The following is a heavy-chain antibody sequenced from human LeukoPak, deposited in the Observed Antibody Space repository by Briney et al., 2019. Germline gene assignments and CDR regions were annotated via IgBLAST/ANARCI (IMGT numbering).Heavy chain of an antibody. CDR2: IKQDGSEK. Sequence: GGSLRLSCAASGFSFTTYWMNWVRQAPGKGLEWVANIKQDGSEKHYVDSVKGRFTISRDNAKNSVYLQMNSLRAEDTAVYYCAVSWYWRGYWGQGTLVTVSS. CDR1: GFSFTTYW. J-gene: IGHJ4*02. CDR3: AVSWYWRGY. D-gene: IGHD6-13*01. V-gene: IGHV3-7*01.